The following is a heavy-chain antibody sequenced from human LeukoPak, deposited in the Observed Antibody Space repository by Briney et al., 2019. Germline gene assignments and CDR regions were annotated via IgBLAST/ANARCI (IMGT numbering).Heavy chain of an antibody. CDR1: GFTFSSYS. D-gene: IGHD6-13*01. J-gene: IGHJ4*02. Sequence: GGSLRLSCAASGFTFSSYSMNWVRQAPGKGLEWVSYISSSSSTIYYADSVKGRFTISRDNAKNSLYLQMNSLRAEDTAVYYCPREFWAAAGPAEDYWGQGTLVTVSS. CDR2: ISSSSSTI. CDR3: PREFWAAAGPAEDY. V-gene: IGHV3-48*01.